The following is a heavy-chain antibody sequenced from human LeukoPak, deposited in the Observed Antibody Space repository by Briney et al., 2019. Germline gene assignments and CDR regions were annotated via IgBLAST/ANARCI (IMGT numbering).Heavy chain of an antibody. V-gene: IGHV4-4*07. CDR3: ASLGSGRFFDL. J-gene: IGHJ2*01. CDR2: IYTSGNT. D-gene: IGHD3-16*01. Sequence: PSETLSLTCTVSGGSLRSYHWSWIRQPAGKGLEWVGLIYTSGNTKYNSSLKSRVSMSVDTSKNQFSLKLRSVTAADTAVYFCASLGSGRFFDLWGRGTLVTVSS. CDR1: GGSLRSYH.